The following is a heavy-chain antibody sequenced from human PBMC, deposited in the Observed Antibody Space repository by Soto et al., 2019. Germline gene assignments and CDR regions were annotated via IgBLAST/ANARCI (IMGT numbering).Heavy chain of an antibody. CDR1: GLTFSGYA. CDR3: ARERAGGALFGVSWFGLDV. Sequence: QVQLVESGGGVVQPGRSLRLSCAASGLTFSGYAMHWVRQAPGKGLEWVAVISYDGSNKYYADSVKGRFIISRDNPNNTLFLPMNSLRAEDTAVYYCARERAGGALFGVSWFGLDVWGQGTTVTVSS. J-gene: IGHJ6*02. CDR2: ISYDGSNK. V-gene: IGHV3-30-3*01. D-gene: IGHD3-3*01.